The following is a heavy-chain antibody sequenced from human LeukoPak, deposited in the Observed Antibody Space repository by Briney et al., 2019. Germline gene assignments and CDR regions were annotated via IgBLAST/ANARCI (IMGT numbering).Heavy chain of an antibody. CDR3: ARALKDIVLVVYFDY. Sequence: ASVKVSCKASGYTFTGYYMHWVRQAPGQGLEWMGWINPNSGGTTYAQKFQGRVTMTRDTSISTAYMELSRLRSDDTAVCYCARALKDIVLVVYFDYWGQGTLVTVSS. CDR1: GYTFTGYY. J-gene: IGHJ4*02. V-gene: IGHV1-2*02. CDR2: INPNSGGT. D-gene: IGHD2-8*02.